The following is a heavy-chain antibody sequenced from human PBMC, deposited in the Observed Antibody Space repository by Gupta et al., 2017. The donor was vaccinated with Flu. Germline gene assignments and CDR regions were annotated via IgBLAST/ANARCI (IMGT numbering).Heavy chain of an antibody. J-gene: IGHJ4*02. V-gene: IGHV3-23*01. Sequence: EVQLLESGGGLVQPGGSLRLSCVASGFTFSSYVLSWVRQAPGKGLGWVSAIGGSGGCIYYADSVKGRFTISRDNSKNTLYLQMNSLRAEDTAVYYCARGDRNSGWAYWGQGTLVTVSS. CDR3: ARGDRNSGWAY. CDR1: GFTFSSYV. D-gene: IGHD6-19*01. CDR2: IGGSGGCI.